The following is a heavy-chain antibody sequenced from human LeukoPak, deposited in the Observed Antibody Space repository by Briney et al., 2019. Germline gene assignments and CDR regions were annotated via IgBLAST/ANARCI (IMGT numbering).Heavy chain of an antibody. CDR3: ARNSSEWYGYMDV. Sequence: ASVKVSCKASGYTFNSYGISWVRQAPGQGLEWMGWISTYNGYANYAQRLQGRVTMTTETSTSTAYMELRSLRSDDTAVYYCARNSSEWYGYMDVWAKGPRSPSPQ. V-gene: IGHV1-18*01. D-gene: IGHD6-19*01. J-gene: IGHJ6*04. CDR1: GYTFNSYG. CDR2: ISTYNGYA.